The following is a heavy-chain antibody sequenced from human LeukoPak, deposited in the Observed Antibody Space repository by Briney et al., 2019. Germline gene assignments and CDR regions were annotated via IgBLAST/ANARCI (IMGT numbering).Heavy chain of an antibody. CDR1: GFTVSINH. V-gene: IGHV3-66*01. CDR2: IYNDGDT. CDR3: ARGSRSRSGGSWDFDY. J-gene: IGHJ4*02. D-gene: IGHD2-15*01. Sequence: GGSLGLSCAASGFTVSINHMSWVRQAPGKGLEWVSVIYNDGDTYYADSVKGRFSISRDNSKNTLYLQMNSLRVEDTAVYYCARGSRSRSGGSWDFDYWGQGTLVTVSS.